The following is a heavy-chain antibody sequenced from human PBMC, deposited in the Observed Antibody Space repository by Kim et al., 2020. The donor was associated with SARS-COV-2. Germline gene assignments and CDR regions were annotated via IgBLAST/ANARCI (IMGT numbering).Heavy chain of an antibody. V-gene: IGHV4-34*01. CDR1: GGSFSGYY. D-gene: IGHD2-2*01. CDR2: INHSGST. CDR3: ARRHSRGYCSSTSCYLDY. J-gene: IGHJ4*02. Sequence: SETLSLTCAVYGGSFSGYYWSWIRQPPGKGLEWIGEINHSGSTNYNPSLKSRVTISVDTSKNQFSLKLSSVTAADTAVYYCARRHSRGYCSSTSCYLDYWGQGTLVTVSS.